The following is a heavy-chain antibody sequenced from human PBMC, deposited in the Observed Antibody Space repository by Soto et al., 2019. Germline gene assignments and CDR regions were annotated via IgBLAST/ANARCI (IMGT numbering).Heavy chain of an antibody. V-gene: IGHV4-39*01. CDR1: GGSFTSTNYF. CDR2: MYYNGNT. CDR3: ASLQIYDSRAAPTPIFHP. D-gene: IGHD3-22*01. Sequence: QLQESGPGLVKSSETLSLTCTVSGGSFTSTNYFWGWIRQPPGKGLEWIGYMYYNGNTFYSPSLRSRVTMPVATSQRQFSMDLSYVTAADTAMYYCASLQIYDSRAAPTPIFHPWGLGAMVTVSS. J-gene: IGHJ1*01.